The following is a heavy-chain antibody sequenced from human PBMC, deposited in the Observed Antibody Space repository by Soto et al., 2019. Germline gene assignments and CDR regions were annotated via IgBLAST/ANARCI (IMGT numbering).Heavy chain of an antibody. Sequence: ESGGGLVQPGGSLRLSCAASGFTFSSYDMHWVRQATGKGLEWVSAIGTAGDTYYPGSVKGRFTISRENAKNSLYLQMNSLRAGDTAVYYCARGLAAADYNWFDPWGQGTLVTVSS. D-gene: IGHD6-13*01. CDR3: ARGLAAADYNWFDP. CDR1: GFTFSSYD. J-gene: IGHJ5*02. CDR2: IGTAGDT. V-gene: IGHV3-13*01.